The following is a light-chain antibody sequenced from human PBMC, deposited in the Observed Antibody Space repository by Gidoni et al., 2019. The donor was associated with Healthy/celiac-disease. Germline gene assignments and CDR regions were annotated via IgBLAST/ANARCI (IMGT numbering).Light chain of an antibody. J-gene: IGKJ1*01. CDR3: QQSYSTLPT. CDR2: AAS. V-gene: IGKV1-39*01. CDR1: QSISSY. Sequence: DIQMTQSPSSLSASVGDRVTITCRASQSISSYLNWYQQKPGKAPKLLIYAASSLQSGVPSRFSGSGSGKDFTLTISSLQPEDFATYYCQQSYSTLPTFGQGTKVEIK.